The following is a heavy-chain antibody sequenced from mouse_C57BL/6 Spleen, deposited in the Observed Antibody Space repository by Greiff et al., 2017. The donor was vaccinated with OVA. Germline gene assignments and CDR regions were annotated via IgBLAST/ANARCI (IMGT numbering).Heavy chain of an antibody. Sequence: EVHLVESGEGLVKPGGSLKLSCAASGFTFSSYAMSWVRQTPEKRLEWVAYISSGGDYIYYADTVKGRFTISRDNARNTLYLQMSSLKSEDTAMYYCTRYDYEMSAMDYWGQGTSVTVSS. D-gene: IGHD2-4*01. CDR2: ISSGGDYI. J-gene: IGHJ4*01. CDR1: GFTFSSYA. V-gene: IGHV5-9-1*02. CDR3: TRYDYEMSAMDY.